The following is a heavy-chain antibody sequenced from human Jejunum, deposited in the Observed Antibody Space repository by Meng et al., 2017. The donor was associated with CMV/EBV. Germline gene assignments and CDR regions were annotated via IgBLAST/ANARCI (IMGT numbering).Heavy chain of an antibody. CDR3: LLTPRRVGHGMDV. CDR1: GSTFTSSD. D-gene: IGHD2-15*01. CDR2: MNPNNGNT. J-gene: IGHJ6*02. Sequence: SGSTFTSSDINWVRQATGQGLEWMGWMNPNNGNTGYGQKFQGRVTLTRNTAISTAYMELSSLRSEDTAVYYCLLTPRRVGHGMDVWGQGTTVTVSS. V-gene: IGHV1-8*01.